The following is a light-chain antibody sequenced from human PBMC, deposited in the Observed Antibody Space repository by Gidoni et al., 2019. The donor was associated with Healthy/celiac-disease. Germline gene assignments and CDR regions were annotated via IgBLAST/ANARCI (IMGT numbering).Light chain of an antibody. V-gene: IGKV3-11*01. CDR2: DAS. Sequence: EIVLTQSPATLSLSPGERATLSCRASQSVSSYLAWYQQKPGQAPRLLIYDASNRATGIPARFSGSGSGTDFTLTISSLEPEDFAVYYCQQRETFGPXTKVDNK. CDR3: QQRET. CDR1: QSVSSY. J-gene: IGKJ3*01.